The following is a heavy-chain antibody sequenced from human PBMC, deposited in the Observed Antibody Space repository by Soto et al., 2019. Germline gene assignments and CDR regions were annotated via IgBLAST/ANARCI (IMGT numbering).Heavy chain of an antibody. CDR2: IIPIFGTA. CDR3: AGVSLGQWLVSDAFDI. V-gene: IGHV1-69*12. J-gene: IGHJ3*02. Sequence: QVQLVQSGAEVKKPGSSVKVSCKASGGTFSSYAISWVRQAPGQGLEWMGGIIPIFGTANYAQKFQGRVTSTADESTSTAYMELSSLSFEATAVYYCAGVSLGQWLVSDAFDIWGQGTLVTVSS. D-gene: IGHD6-19*01. CDR1: GGTFSSYA.